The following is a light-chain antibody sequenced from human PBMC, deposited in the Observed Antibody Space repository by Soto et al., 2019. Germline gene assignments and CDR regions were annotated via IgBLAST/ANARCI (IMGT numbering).Light chain of an antibody. CDR3: NSYTSSSTYV. Sequence: QSALTQPASVSGSPGQSITISCTGTSSDVGGFNYVSWYQQHPGKAPKLMIYDVTNRPSGVSYRFSGSKSGNTASLTSSGLQDEDEADYYCNSYTSSSTYVFGTGTKLTVL. CDR1: SSDVGGFNY. V-gene: IGLV2-14*03. CDR2: DVT. J-gene: IGLJ1*01.